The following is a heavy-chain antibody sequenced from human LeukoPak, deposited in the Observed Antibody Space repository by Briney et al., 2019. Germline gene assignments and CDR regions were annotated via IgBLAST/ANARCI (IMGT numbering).Heavy chain of an antibody. V-gene: IGHV4-59*01. CDR2: IYYSGST. CDR1: GGSISSYY. CDR3: AGAPLRFLGYYYYGMDV. Sequence: PSETLSLTCTVSGGSISSYYWSWIRQPPGKGLEWIGYIYYSGSTNHNPSLKSRVTISVDTSKNQFSLKLSSVTAADTAVYYCAGAPLRFLGYYYYGMDVWGQGTTVTVSS. J-gene: IGHJ6*02. D-gene: IGHD3-3*01.